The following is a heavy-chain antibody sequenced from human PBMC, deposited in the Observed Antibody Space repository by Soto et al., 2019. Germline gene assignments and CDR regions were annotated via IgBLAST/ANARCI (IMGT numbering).Heavy chain of an antibody. J-gene: IGHJ3*02. CDR1: GGTFSSYA. CDR3: ARWLIETYYYYDSSGHHAAFDI. CDR2: IVPIFGTA. Sequence: SVKVSCKASGGTFSSYAISWVRQAPGQGLEWMGGIVPIFGTANYAQKFQGRVTITADESTSTAYMELSSLRSEDTAVYYCARWLIETYYYYDSSGHHAAFDIWGQGTMVTVSS. D-gene: IGHD3-22*01. V-gene: IGHV1-69*13.